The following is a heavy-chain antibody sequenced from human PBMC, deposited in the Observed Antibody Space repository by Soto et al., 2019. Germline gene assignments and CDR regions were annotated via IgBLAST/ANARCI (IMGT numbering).Heavy chain of an antibody. V-gene: IGHV4-39*01. J-gene: IGHJ5*02. CDR1: GASIRSSTFY. CDR3: ARRERAAGTDWWFDP. D-gene: IGHD6-13*01. Sequence: SETLSLTCTVSGASIRSSTFYWGWIRQPPGKGLESIANIYYDGSTYYNPSLKSRVTISVDTSKNQFSLKLSSVTAADTALYYCARRERAAGTDWWFDPWGQGTLVTVSA. CDR2: IYYDGST.